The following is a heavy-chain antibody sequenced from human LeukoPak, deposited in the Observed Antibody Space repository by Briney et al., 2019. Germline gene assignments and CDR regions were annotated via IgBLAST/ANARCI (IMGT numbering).Heavy chain of an antibody. J-gene: IGHJ6*02. CDR1: GYILKTYY. V-gene: IGHV1-46*02. Sequence: GASVRIFCKASGYILKTYYMHWLRQAPGQWLELMAIINPSGGGTKYAQKFQGRVTMTRDTPTNTVYMELSSLRTEDTAVYYCASVYLYGMDVWGQGTTVTVSS. CDR2: INPSGGGT. CDR3: ASVYLYGMDV. D-gene: IGHD2-8*01.